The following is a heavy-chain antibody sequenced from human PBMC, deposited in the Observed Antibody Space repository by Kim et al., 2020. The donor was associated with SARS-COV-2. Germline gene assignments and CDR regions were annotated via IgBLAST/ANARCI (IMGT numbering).Heavy chain of an antibody. CDR3: ARGQPLDY. V-gene: IGHV4-31*03. CDR2: ISYSGNP. D-gene: IGHD2-2*01. CDR1: GGSIRSGGNF. Sequence: SETLSLTCSVSGGSIRSGGNFWTWIRRHPAQGLEWIGYISYSGNPHYSPSLRSRVSISLQTSENQFSLQLTSVTAADTAVYYCARGQPLDYWGQGILVTVSS. J-gene: IGHJ4*02.